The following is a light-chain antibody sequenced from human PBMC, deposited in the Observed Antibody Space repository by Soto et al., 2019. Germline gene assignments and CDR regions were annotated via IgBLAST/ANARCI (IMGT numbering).Light chain of an antibody. V-gene: IGKV2-28*01. Sequence: DIVMTQSPVSLPVTPGEPAFISCRSSQSLLRSDGYSSLDWYRQKSGQSPQLLIHMGSIRASGVSDRISGSGSVTDFTMKFSRVEAEDVGVYFCMQARQALRTFGGGTKVELK. CDR3: MQARQALRT. CDR1: QSLLRSDGYSS. CDR2: MGS. J-gene: IGKJ4*01.